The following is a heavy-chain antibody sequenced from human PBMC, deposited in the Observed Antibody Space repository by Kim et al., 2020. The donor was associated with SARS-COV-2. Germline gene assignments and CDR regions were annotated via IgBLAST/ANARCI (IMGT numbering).Heavy chain of an antibody. V-gene: IGHV7-4-1*02. CDR2: IDTNTGNP. CDR3: ARWFAYEGYFDY. D-gene: IGHD5-12*01. CDR1: GYTFTRYT. J-gene: IGHJ4*02. Sequence: ASVKVSCKATGYTFTRYTMNWVRQAPGQGLEWMGRIDTNTGNPTYAQGFTGRFVFSVDTSVSTAYLQTSSLKAEDTAVYYCARWFAYEGYFDYWGQGTLVTVSS.